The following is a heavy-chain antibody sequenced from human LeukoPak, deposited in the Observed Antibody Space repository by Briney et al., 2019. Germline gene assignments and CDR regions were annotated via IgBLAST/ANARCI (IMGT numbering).Heavy chain of an antibody. D-gene: IGHD1-1*01. V-gene: IGHV3-33*08. CDR2: IWDDGSNE. J-gene: IGHJ4*02. CDR1: GFTASSNY. Sequence: GGSLRLTCAGSGFTASSNYMSGVRQAPGKGLEWVAVIWDDGSNEYYADSVKGRFTIFRDNRRNTLYLQMNSLRAGDTAVYSCARDHSGTQDYCCQGTLVTVSS. CDR3: ARDHSGTQDY.